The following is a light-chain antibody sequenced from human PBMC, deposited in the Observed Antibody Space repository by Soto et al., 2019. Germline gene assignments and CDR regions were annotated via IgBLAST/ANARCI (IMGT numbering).Light chain of an antibody. CDR3: QQYKGYWT. CDR1: QSISSW. Sequence: DIKMTQSPSTLSASVGDRVTITCRASQSISSWLAWYQQKPGRAPNLLIYKASSLESGVPSRFSGSGSGTEFTLTISSLQPDDFATYYCQQYKGYWTFGQGTKVEIK. J-gene: IGKJ1*01. V-gene: IGKV1-5*03. CDR2: KAS.